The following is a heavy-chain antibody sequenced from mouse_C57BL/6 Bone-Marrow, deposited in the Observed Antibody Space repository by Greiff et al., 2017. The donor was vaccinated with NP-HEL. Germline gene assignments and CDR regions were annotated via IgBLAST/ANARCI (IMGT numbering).Heavy chain of an antibody. V-gene: IGHV3-6*01. CDR3: ARDGR. Sequence: EVKLVESGPGLVKPSQSLSLTCSVTGYSITSGYYWNWIRQFPGNKLEWMGYISYDGSNNYNPSLKNRISITRDTSKNQFFLKLNSVTTEDTATYYCARDGRWGQGTLVTVSA. J-gene: IGHJ3*02. CDR1: GYSITSGYY. CDR2: ISYDGSN.